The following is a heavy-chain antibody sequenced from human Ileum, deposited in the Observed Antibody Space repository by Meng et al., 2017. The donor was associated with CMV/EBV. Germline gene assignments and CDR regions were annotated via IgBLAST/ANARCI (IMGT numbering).Heavy chain of an antibody. CDR1: EFTFNNAW. Sequence: GGSLRLSCAASEFTFNNAWMNWVRQAPGKGLEWVSNINWNGDNIGYVDSVKGRFTISTDNSENTLYLQMNSLRPEDSALYYCATGGWQQPRFDYWGQGTLVTVSS. CDR3: ATGGWQQPRFDY. D-gene: IGHD5-24*01. J-gene: IGHJ4*02. CDR2: INWNGDNI. V-gene: IGHV3-20*04.